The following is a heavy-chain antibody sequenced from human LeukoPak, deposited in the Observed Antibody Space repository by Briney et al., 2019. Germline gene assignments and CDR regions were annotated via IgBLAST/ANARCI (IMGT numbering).Heavy chain of an antibody. J-gene: IGHJ4*02. CDR2: ISGSGGST. V-gene: IGHV3-23*01. Sequence: GGSLRLSCAASGFTFSSYAMSWVRQAPGKGLDWVSAISGSGGSTYYADSVKGRFTISRDNSKNTLYLQMNSLRAEDTAVYYCAKKYPNSSGYYWDYWGQGTLVTVSS. CDR1: GFTFSSYA. D-gene: IGHD3-22*01. CDR3: AKKYPNSSGYYWDY.